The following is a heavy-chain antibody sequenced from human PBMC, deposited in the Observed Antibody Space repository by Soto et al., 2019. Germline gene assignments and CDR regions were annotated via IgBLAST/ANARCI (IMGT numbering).Heavy chain of an antibody. Sequence: SETLSLTGAVYGGSFSGYYWSWIRQPPGKGLEWIGEINHSGSTNYNPSLKSRVTISVDTSKNQFSLKLSSVTAAETAVYYCARGRGAGAKGYSYGYRMGYYYYGMDVWGQGTTVTVSS. V-gene: IGHV4-34*01. CDR3: ARGRGAGAKGYSYGYRMGYYYYGMDV. J-gene: IGHJ6*02. CDR1: GGSFSGYY. CDR2: INHSGST. D-gene: IGHD5-18*01.